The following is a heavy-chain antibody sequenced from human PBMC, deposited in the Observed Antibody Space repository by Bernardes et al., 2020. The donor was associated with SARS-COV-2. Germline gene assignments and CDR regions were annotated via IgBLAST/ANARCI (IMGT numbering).Heavy chain of an antibody. V-gene: IGHV5-51*01. Sequence: GESLKISCHDSGYSFTSHWIAWVRQMPGKGLEWMGMIYLDDSESRFSPSFQGRVTISADKSINTAYLQWTSVKASDTAMYYCATHSDSSERGSFDLWGQGTLVSVSS. CDR1: GYSFTSHW. CDR3: ATHSDSSERGSFDL. J-gene: IGHJ3*01. D-gene: IGHD6-6*01. CDR2: IYLDDSES.